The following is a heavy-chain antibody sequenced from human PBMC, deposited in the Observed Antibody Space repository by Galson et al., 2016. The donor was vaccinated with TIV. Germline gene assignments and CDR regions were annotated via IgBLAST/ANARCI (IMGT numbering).Heavy chain of an antibody. J-gene: IGHJ4*02. V-gene: IGHV3-74*01. CDR3: ARRGSTDLDY. Sequence: SLRLSCAASGFTFRTYWMHWVRQGPGKGPVWVSYISTGGSDTSYTDSVKGRFTISRDNAKNTLYLQMNSLRVEGTAIYYCARRGSTDLDYWGQGTLVTVSS. CDR2: ISTGGSDT. CDR1: GFTFRTYW. D-gene: IGHD3-16*01.